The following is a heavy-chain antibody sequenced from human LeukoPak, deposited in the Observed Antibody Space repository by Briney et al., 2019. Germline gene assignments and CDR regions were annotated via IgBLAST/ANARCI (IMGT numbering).Heavy chain of an antibody. CDR2: INPNSGGT. V-gene: IGHV1-2*06. Sequence: ASVKVSCKASGYTFTGCYMHWVRQAPGQGLEWMGRINPNSGGTNYAQKFQGRGSMTRDTSFSTAYMELSRLRSDDTAVYYCARASIAAALTLDYWGQGTLVTVSS. D-gene: IGHD6-13*01. CDR3: ARASIAAALTLDY. CDR1: GYTFTGCY. J-gene: IGHJ4*02.